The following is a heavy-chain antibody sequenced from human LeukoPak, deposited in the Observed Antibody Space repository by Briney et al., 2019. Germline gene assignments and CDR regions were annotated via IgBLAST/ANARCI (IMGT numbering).Heavy chain of an antibody. J-gene: IGHJ4*02. Sequence: ASVKVSCKASGYTFTSYAMHWVRQAPGQRLEWMGWINAGNGNTKYSQKFQGRVTITRDTSASTAYMKLSSLRSEDTAVYYCARGSSGWSTFDYWGQGTLVTVSS. V-gene: IGHV1-3*01. CDR2: INAGNGNT. CDR1: GYTFTSYA. D-gene: IGHD6-19*01. CDR3: ARGSSGWSTFDY.